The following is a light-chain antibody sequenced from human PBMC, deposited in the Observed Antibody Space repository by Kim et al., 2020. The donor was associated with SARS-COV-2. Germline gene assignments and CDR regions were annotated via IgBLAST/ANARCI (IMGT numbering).Light chain of an antibody. CDR1: RIDVGGYNY. V-gene: IGLV2-14*03. Sequence: GQSITISCTGTRIDVGGYNYVSWYQQHPGKAPKLMIYDVNNRPTGVSDRFSGSKSGNTASLTISGLQAEDEADYYCSSWTSTTTHVFGTGTQLTVL. CDR3: SSWTSTTTHV. J-gene: IGLJ1*01. CDR2: DVN.